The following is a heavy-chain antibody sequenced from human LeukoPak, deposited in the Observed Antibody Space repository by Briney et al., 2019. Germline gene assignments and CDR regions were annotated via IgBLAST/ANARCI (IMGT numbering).Heavy chain of an antibody. CDR2: IYPGDSDT. V-gene: IGHV5-51*01. CDR1: GYSFTNYW. Sequence: GESLKISCKGSGYSFTNYWIGWARQMPGKGLEWMGIIYPGDSDTRYSPSFQGQVTISADKSISTAYLQWSSLKASDTAMYYCARQTASSSPPGAYWGQGTLVTVSS. J-gene: IGHJ4*02. CDR3: ARQTASSSPPGAY. D-gene: IGHD6-6*01.